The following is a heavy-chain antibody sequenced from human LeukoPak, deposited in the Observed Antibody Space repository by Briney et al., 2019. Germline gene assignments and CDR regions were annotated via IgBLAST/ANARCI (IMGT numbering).Heavy chain of an antibody. CDR3: ARAPLYCSSTSCHSPDY. J-gene: IGHJ4*02. D-gene: IGHD2-2*02. V-gene: IGHV1-2*02. CDR2: INPNSGGT. CDR1: GYTFTGYY. Sequence: GASVKVSCKASGYTFTGYYMHWVRQAPGQGLEWMGWINPNSGGTNYAQKFQGRVTMTRDTSISTAYMELSRLRSNDTAVYYCARAPLYCSSTSCHSPDYWGQGTLVTVSS.